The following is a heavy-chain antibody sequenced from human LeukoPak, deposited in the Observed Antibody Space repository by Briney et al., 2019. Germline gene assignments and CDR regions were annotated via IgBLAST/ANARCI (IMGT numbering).Heavy chain of an antibody. D-gene: IGHD2-15*01. J-gene: IGHJ4*02. CDR2: IYYSGST. CDR3: ARGRFDCSGGSCYLLTTIDY. V-gene: IGHV4-39*07. Sequence: SETLSLTCTVSGGSISSSSYYWGWIRQPPGTGLEWIGSIYYSGSTYYNPSLKSRVTISVDTSKNQFSLKLSSVTAADTAVYYCARGRFDCSGGSCYLLTTIDYWGQGTLVTVSS. CDR1: GGSISSSSYY.